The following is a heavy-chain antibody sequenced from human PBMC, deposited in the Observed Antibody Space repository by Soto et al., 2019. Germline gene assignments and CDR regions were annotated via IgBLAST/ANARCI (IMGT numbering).Heavy chain of an antibody. CDR2: IIPIFGTA. CDR3: ARTRSYDFWSGYYYWFDP. Sequence: SVKVSCKASGGTFSSYAISWVRQAPGQGLEWMGGIIPIFGTANYAQKFQGRVTITADESTSTAYMELSSLRSEDTAVYYCARTRSYDFWSGYYYWFDPWGQGTLVTVSS. D-gene: IGHD3-3*01. J-gene: IGHJ5*02. V-gene: IGHV1-69*13. CDR1: GGTFSSYA.